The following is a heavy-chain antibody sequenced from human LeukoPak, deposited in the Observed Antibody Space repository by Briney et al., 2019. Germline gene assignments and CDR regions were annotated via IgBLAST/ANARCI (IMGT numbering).Heavy chain of an antibody. Sequence: SETLSLTCTVSGGSISSGGYYWSWIRQPPGKGLEWIGYIYHSGSTYYNPSLKSRVTISVDTSKNQFSLKLSSVTAADTAVYYCARHAPGEYYDSSGSYFRGHFDLWGRGTLVTVSS. V-gene: IGHV4-30-2*01. CDR3: ARHAPGEYYDSSGSYFRGHFDL. J-gene: IGHJ2*01. CDR1: GGSISSGGYY. CDR2: IYHSGST. D-gene: IGHD3-22*01.